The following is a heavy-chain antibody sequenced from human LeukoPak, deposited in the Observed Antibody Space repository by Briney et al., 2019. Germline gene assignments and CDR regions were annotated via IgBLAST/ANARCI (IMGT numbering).Heavy chain of an antibody. CDR3: ARDSGGDIVATIPDY. J-gene: IGHJ4*02. D-gene: IGHD5-12*01. CDR2: INPNSGGT. V-gene: IGHV1-2*02. CDR1: GYTFTGYY. Sequence: GASVKVSCKASGYTFTGYYMHWVRQAPGQGLEWMGWINPNSGGTNYAQKFQGRVTMTRDTSISTAYMELSRLRSDDTAVYYCARDSGGDIVATIPDYWGQGTLVTVSS.